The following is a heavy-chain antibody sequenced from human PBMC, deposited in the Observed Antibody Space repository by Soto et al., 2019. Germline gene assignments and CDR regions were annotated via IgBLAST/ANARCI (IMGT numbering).Heavy chain of an antibody. Sequence: GGSLRLSCAASGFTFSSYSMNWVRQAPGKGLEWVSSISSSSSYIYYADSVKGRFTISRDNSRKTLYLQMNSLRPEDTAVYYCVKDRSDTWSFDYWGQGTLVTVSS. D-gene: IGHD2-8*02. CDR2: ISSSSSYI. CDR1: GFTFSSYS. V-gene: IGHV3-21*01. CDR3: VKDRSDTWSFDY. J-gene: IGHJ4*02.